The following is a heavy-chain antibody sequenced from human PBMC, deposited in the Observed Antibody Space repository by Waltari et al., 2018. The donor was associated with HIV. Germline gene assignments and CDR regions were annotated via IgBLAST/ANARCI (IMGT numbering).Heavy chain of an antibody. V-gene: IGHV3-74*01. CDR3: ATPIMIAFGGDDF. Sequence: EVQLVESGGGLVQPGGSLRLSCAASGFTFSTYWMHWVRQVPGKGLVWVAGIKSDGSSTSYADSVKGRFTVSRDNAKNTLYLQMNSLRPEDSAVYYCATPIMIAFGGDDFWGQGTLVTVSS. CDR2: IKSDGSST. D-gene: IGHD3-16*01. CDR1: GFTFSTYW. J-gene: IGHJ4*02.